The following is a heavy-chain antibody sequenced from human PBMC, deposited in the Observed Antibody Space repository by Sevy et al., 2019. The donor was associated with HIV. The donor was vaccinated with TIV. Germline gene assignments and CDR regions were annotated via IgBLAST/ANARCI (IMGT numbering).Heavy chain of an antibody. CDR1: GFSFSHYW. V-gene: IGHV3-7*04. Sequence: GESLKISCAASGFSFSHYWMHWVRQAPGKGLEWVANIKQDESEKYYVASVKGRFTISRDNAKNSVYLQMNSLIPEDTAIYYCARGNSGSFDYWGQRTLVTVSS. J-gene: IGHJ4*02. CDR2: IKQDESEK. CDR3: ARGNSGSFDY. D-gene: IGHD3-22*01.